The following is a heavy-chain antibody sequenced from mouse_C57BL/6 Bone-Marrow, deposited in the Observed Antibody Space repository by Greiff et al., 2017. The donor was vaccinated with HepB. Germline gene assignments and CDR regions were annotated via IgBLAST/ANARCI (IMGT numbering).Heavy chain of an antibody. D-gene: IGHD1-3*01. V-gene: IGHV3-6*01. CDR2: ISYDGSN. Sequence: EVQLQQSGPGLVKPSQSLSLTCSVTGYSITSGYYWNWIRQFPGNKLEWMGYISYDGSNKYNPSLKNRISITRDTSKNQFFLKLNSVTTEDTATYYCARDSGERRSYYFDYWGQGTTLTVSS. J-gene: IGHJ2*01. CDR1: GYSITSGYY. CDR3: ARDSGERRSYYFDY.